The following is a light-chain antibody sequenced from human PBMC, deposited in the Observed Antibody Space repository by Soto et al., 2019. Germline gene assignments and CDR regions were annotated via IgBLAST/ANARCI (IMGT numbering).Light chain of an antibody. CDR2: WAS. CDR1: ETILYTPNNNNY. V-gene: IGKV4-1*01. CDR3: QQYYNTFPT. Sequence: DIVMTQSPDSLAVSLGERATINCKSSETILYTPNNNNYLAWFQKKPGQPPRLLIYWASTRQSGVPDRFSGSGSGTEFTLTISSPQAEDVSVYYCQQYYNTFPTFGQGTKVEIK. J-gene: IGKJ1*01.